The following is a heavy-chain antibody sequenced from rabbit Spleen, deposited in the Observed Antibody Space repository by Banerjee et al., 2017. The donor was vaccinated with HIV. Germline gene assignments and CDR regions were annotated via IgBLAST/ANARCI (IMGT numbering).Heavy chain of an antibody. V-gene: IGHV1S45*01. J-gene: IGHJ6*01. CDR1: GISFGISDY. D-gene: IGHD1-1*01. CDR2: INAGSSGFT. CDR3: ARDTSSSFSSYGMDL. Sequence: QEQLEESGGGPVKPEGSLTLTCKASGISFGISDYMCWVRQAPGMGLEWIACINAGSSGFTYHASWAKDRFTISKTSSTTVTLQMTSLTAADTATYFCARDTSSSFSSYGMDLWGQGTLVTVS.